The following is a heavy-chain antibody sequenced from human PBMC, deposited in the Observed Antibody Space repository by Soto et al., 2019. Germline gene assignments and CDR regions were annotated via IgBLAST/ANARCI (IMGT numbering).Heavy chain of an antibody. Sequence: QVQLVQSGAEVKKPGASVKVSCKASGYTFTGYYMHWVRQAPGQGLEWMGWINPNSGGTNYAQKFQGWVTMTRDTSISTAYMELSRLRSDDTAVYYCARAFKQRVVIQTIYGMDVWGQGTTVTVSS. CDR1: GYTFTGYY. V-gene: IGHV1-2*04. CDR3: ARAFKQRVVIQTIYGMDV. D-gene: IGHD3-22*01. CDR2: INPNSGGT. J-gene: IGHJ6*02.